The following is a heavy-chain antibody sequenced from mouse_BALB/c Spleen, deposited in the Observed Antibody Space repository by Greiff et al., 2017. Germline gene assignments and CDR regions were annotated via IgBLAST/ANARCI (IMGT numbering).Heavy chain of an antibody. V-gene: IGHV5-6-5*01. D-gene: IGHD2-4*01. CDR3: ARDSMITKGGFAY. J-gene: IGHJ3*01. CDR1: GFTFSSYA. Sequence: EVKLMESGGGLVKPGGSLKLSCAASGFTFSSYAMSWVRQTPEKRLEWVASISSGGSTYYPDSVKGRFTISRDNARNILYLQMSSLRSEDTAMYYCARDSMITKGGFAYWGQGTLVTVSA. CDR2: ISSGGST.